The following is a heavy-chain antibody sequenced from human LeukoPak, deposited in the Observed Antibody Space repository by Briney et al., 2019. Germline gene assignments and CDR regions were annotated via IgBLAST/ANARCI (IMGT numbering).Heavy chain of an antibody. D-gene: IGHD1-26*01. V-gene: IGHV3-48*03. J-gene: IGHJ3*02. CDR1: GFTFSSYE. CDR3: ARVIGSHDAFDI. Sequence: GGSLRLSCAASGFTFSSYEMNWVRQAPGKGLEWVSYISSSGSTIYHADSVKGRFTISRDNAKNSLYLQMNSLRAEDTAVYYCARVIGSHDAFDIWGQGTMVTVSS. CDR2: ISSSGSTI.